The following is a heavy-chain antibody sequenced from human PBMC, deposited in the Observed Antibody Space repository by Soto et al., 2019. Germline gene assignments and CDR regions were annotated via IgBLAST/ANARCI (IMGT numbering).Heavy chain of an antibody. D-gene: IGHD6-6*01. CDR1: GLTFSSYG. Sequence: GGSLRLSCAASGLTFSSYGMHWVRQAPGKGLEWVAVIWYDGSNKYYADSVKGRFTISRDNSKNTLYLQMNSLRAEDTAVYYCARELAARLIVGAFDIWGQGTMVTVSS. V-gene: IGHV3-33*01. CDR3: ARELAARLIVGAFDI. CDR2: IWYDGSNK. J-gene: IGHJ3*02.